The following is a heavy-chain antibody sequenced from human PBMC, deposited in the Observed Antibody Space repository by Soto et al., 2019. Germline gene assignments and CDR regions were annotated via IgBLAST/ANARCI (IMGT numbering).Heavy chain of an antibody. CDR1: GYTFTSYS. V-gene: IGHV1-46*01. D-gene: IGHD2-15*01. Sequence: ASVKVSFKASGYTFTSYSMHWVRQAPGQGLEWMGIINPSSGRTSYAQNFQGRVTMTSDTSTSIVYMEMSSLKSEDTAVYYCARDHNFGFILYAMDVWGQGTTVTVSS. CDR3: ARDHNFGFILYAMDV. CDR2: INPSSGRT. J-gene: IGHJ6*02.